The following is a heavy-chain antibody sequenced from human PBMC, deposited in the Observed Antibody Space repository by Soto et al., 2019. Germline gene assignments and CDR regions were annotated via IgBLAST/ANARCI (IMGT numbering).Heavy chain of an antibody. CDR1: GGSISSYY. V-gene: IGHV4-59*01. CDR3: ARGVGATTP. D-gene: IGHD1-26*01. Sequence: SETLSLTCTVSGGSISSYYWSWIRQPPGKGLEWIGYIYYSGSTNYNPSLKSRVTISVDTSKNQFSLKLSSVTAADTAVYYCARGVGATTPWGQRTLVTVSS. J-gene: IGHJ4*02. CDR2: IYYSGST.